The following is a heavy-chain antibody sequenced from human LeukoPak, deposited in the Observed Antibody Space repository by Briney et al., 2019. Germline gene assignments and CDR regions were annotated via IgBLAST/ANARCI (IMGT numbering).Heavy chain of an antibody. CDR2: IYYSGST. D-gene: IGHD3-10*01. J-gene: IGHJ4*02. V-gene: IGHV4-59*12. CDR3: ARDQYYYGSGSYGLDY. CDR1: GGSISSYY. Sequence: SETLSLTCTVSGGSISSYYWSWIRQPPGKGLEWIGYIYYSGSTNYNPSLKSRVTISVDTSKNQFSLKLSSVTAADTAVYYCARDQYYYGSGSYGLDYWGQGTLVTVSS.